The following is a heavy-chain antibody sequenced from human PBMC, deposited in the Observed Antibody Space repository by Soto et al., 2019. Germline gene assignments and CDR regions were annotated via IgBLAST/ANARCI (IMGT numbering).Heavy chain of an antibody. J-gene: IGHJ4*02. D-gene: IGHD6-19*01. Sequence: SSVKVSCKASGGTFSSYAISWVRQAPVQGLEWMGWIILIFGTANYAQKFQGRVTITADESTSTAHMELSSLRSEDTAVYYCARFAQRDSSGWYYFAYWGQGTLVTVSS. CDR2: IILIFGTA. CDR3: ARFAQRDSSGWYYFAY. V-gene: IGHV1-69*13. CDR1: GGTFSSYA.